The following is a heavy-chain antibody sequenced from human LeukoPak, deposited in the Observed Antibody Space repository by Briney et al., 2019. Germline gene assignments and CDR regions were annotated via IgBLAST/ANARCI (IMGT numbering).Heavy chain of an antibody. CDR3: ARPSGSYHNYFDY. Sequence: SVKVSCKASGGTFSSYAISWVRQAPGQGLEWMGGIIPIFGTANYAQKFQGRVTITADKSTSTAYMELSSLRSEDTAVYYCARPSGSYHNYFDYWGQGTLVTVSS. D-gene: IGHD1-26*01. J-gene: IGHJ4*02. CDR1: GGTFSSYA. V-gene: IGHV1-69*06. CDR2: IIPIFGTA.